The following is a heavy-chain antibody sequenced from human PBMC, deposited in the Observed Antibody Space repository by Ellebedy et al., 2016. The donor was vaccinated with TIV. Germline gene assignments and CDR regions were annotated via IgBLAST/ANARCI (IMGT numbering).Heavy chain of an antibody. V-gene: IGHV4-59*08. D-gene: IGHD3-3*01. CDR3: ARQGPYDFDLDY. CDR2: IYYIGTT. CDR1: GDSINGYY. Sequence: MPSETLSLTCTVSGDSINGYYWSWSRQPPGKGLEYIGHIYYIGTTNYNPSLKSRVTISVDTSKNQVSLKLRSLTAADTAVYFCARQGPYDFDLDYWGQGILVTVSS. J-gene: IGHJ4*02.